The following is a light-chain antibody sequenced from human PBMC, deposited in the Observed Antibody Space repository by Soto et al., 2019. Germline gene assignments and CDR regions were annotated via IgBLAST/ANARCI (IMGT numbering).Light chain of an antibody. Sequence: EIVLTQSPATLSLSPGERATLSCRASQGVSSYLAWYQQKPGQAPRLLIYDASNRATGIPARFSGSGPGKDFTLNLSSLEPEDFAVYYCQQRSTRHGLTLGGGTKVEIK. V-gene: IGKV3D-11*01. CDR3: QQRSTRHGLT. CDR1: QGVSSY. J-gene: IGKJ4*01. CDR2: DAS.